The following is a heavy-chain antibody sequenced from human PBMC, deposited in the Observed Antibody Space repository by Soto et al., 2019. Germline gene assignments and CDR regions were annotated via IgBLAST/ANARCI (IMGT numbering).Heavy chain of an antibody. D-gene: IGHD2-15*01. CDR3: AKGPEDIVVVVAASLAFDI. J-gene: IGHJ3*02. Sequence: HPGGSLRLSCAASGFTFSSYAMSWVRQAPGKGLEWVSAISGSGGSTYYADSVKGRFTISRDNSKNTLYLQMNSLRAEDTAVYYCAKGPEDIVVVVAASLAFDIWGQGTMVTVSS. V-gene: IGHV3-23*01. CDR1: GFTFSSYA. CDR2: ISGSGGST.